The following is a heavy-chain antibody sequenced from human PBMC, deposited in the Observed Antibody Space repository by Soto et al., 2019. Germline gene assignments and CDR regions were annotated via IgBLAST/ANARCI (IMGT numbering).Heavy chain of an antibody. D-gene: IGHD3-22*01. CDR3: ARSSRNYYDSSGSRNDY. CDR1: GGSFSGYY. Sequence: SETLSLTCAVYGGSFSGYYWSWIRQPPGKGLEWIGEINHSGSTNYNPSLKSRVTISVDTSKNQFSLKLSSVTAADTAVYYCARSSRNYYDSSGSRNDYWGQGTLVTVSS. J-gene: IGHJ4*02. V-gene: IGHV4-34*01. CDR2: INHSGST.